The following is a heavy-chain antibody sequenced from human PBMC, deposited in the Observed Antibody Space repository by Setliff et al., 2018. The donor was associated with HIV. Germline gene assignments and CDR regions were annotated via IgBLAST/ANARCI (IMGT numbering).Heavy chain of an antibody. CDR1: GFTVSSNY. Sequence: PGGSLRLSCAASGFTVSSNYMSWVRQAPGKGPEWVSVIYSDGSAYYADSVKGRFTISRDNSKNTLYLQMNSLRAEDTAVYYCAKDHGSSWYYFDYWGQGTLVTVSS. CDR2: IYSDGSA. CDR3: AKDHGSSWYYFDY. J-gene: IGHJ4*02. V-gene: IGHV3-66*02. D-gene: IGHD6-13*01.